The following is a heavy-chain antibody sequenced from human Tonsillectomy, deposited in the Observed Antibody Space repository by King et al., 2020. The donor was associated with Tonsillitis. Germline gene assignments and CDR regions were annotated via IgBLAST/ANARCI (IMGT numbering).Heavy chain of an antibody. V-gene: IGHV1-18*01. CDR2: ISVYNGNT. J-gene: IGHJ4*02. D-gene: IGHD1-20*01. Sequence: QLVQSGAEVKKPGASVRVSCKASGYTFSSYGISWVRQAPGQGLEWMGWISVYNGNTNYAQKFQGRVTMTTDTSTSRANMELRSLRSDDTAVYYCARVFEITGPAPDFHYWGQGTLVAVSS. CDR3: ARVFEITGPAPDFHY. CDR1: GYTFSSYG.